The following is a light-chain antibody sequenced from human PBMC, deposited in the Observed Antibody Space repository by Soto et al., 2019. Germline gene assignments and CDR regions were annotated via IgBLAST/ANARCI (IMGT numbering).Light chain of an antibody. J-gene: IGKJ1*01. CDR2: LAS. Sequence: DVVLTQSPLSLPVTPGEPASISCRSSQSLLHSNGNNYLGWYLQKPGQSPQLLFYLASNRASGVPDRFSGSGSGTDFTLKISRVEAEDVRVYYCMQSLHTPLTFGQGTKVEIK. V-gene: IGKV2-28*01. CDR3: MQSLHTPLT. CDR1: QSLLHSNGNNY.